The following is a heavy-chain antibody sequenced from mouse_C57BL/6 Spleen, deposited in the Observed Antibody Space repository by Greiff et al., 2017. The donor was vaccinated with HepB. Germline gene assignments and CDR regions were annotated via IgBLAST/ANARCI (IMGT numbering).Heavy chain of an antibody. J-gene: IGHJ3*01. Sequence: VQLQQSGAELARPGASVKLSCKASGYTFTSYGISWVKQRTGQGLEWIGEIYPRSGNTYYNEKFKGKATLTADKSSSTAYMELRSLTSEDSAVYFWASSYDGRSYGWFAYWGQGTLVTVSA. CDR1: GYTFTSYG. CDR3: ASSYDGRSYGWFAY. CDR2: IYPRSGNT. V-gene: IGHV1-81*01. D-gene: IGHD1-1*01.